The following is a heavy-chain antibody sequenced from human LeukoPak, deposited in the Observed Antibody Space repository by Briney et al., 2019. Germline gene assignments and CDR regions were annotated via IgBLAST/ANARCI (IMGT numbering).Heavy chain of an antibody. J-gene: IGHJ3*02. CDR2: ISYDGSNK. Sequence: GGSLRLSCAASGFTFSSYAMHWVRQAPGKGLEWVAVISYDGSNKYYADSVKGRFTISRDNSKNTLYLQMNSLRAEDTAVYYCARDRNGKGPDAFDIWGQGTMVTVSS. CDR1: GFTFSSYA. V-gene: IGHV3-30-3*01. D-gene: IGHD1-1*01. CDR3: ARDRNGKGPDAFDI.